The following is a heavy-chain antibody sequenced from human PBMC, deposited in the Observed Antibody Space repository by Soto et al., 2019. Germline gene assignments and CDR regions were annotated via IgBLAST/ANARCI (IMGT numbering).Heavy chain of an antibody. CDR2: IYYSGST. CDR1: GGSISSGDYY. J-gene: IGHJ4*02. CDR3: ARVGGFGATTIDY. V-gene: IGHV4-30-4*01. D-gene: IGHD3-10*01. Sequence: QVQLQESGPGLVKPSQTLSLTCTVSGGSISSGDYYWSWIRQPPGKGLEWIGYIYYSGSTYYNPSLMSRVTISVDTSKNQFSLKLSSVTAADTAVYYCARVGGFGATTIDYWGQGTLVTVSS.